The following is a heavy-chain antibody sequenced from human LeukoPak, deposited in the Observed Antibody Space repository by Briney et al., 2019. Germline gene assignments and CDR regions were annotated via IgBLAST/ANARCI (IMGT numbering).Heavy chain of an antibody. CDR2: IYYSGST. V-gene: IGHV4-59*12. D-gene: IGHD3-10*01. Sequence: PSETLSLTCTVSGGSISSYYWSWIRQPPGKGLEWIGYIYYSGSTNYNPSLKSRVTISVDTSKNQFSLKLSSVTAADTAVYYCARGKIPRVNYFDYWGQGTLVTVSS. CDR3: ARGKIPRVNYFDY. J-gene: IGHJ4*02. CDR1: GGSISSYY.